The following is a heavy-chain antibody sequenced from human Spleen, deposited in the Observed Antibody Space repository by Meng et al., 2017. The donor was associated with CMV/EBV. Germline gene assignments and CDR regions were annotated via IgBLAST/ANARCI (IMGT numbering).Heavy chain of an antibody. CDR3: AGPDDMGSSPHDPFDM. Sequence: SETLSLTCTVSGGSTRGYYWSWLRQPPGKGLEWIGYVYHTGTANYNPSLKSRVTISLDTSKNHFSLKLTSVTAADTAMYYCAGPDDMGSSPHDPFDMWGQGTMVTVSS. V-gene: IGHV4-59*01. D-gene: IGHD1-1*01. CDR1: GGSTRGYY. J-gene: IGHJ3*02. CDR2: VYHTGTA.